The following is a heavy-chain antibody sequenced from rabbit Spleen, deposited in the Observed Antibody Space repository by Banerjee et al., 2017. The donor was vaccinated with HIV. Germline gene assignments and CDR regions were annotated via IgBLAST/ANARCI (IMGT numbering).Heavy chain of an antibody. Sequence: QEQLVESGGDLVKPGGTLTLTCTASGFSFSSSDYMCWVRQAPGKGLEWISCIASGSSMYASWAKGRFTIAKTSSTTVTLQMTSLTAADTATYFCARDTSSSFSSYGMDLWGQGTLVTVS. D-gene: IGHD1-1*01. V-gene: IGHV1S45*01. J-gene: IGHJ6*01. CDR3: ARDTSSSFSSYGMDL. CDR1: GFSFSSSDY. CDR2: IASGSS.